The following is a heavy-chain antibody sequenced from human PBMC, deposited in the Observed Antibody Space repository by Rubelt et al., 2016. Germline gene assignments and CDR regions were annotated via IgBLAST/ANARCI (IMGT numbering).Heavy chain of an antibody. CDR3: ARVSGWYRAPGQDFDY. D-gene: IGHD6-19*01. CDR1: GGSISSSSYY. Sequence: QLQLQESGPGLVKPSETLSLTCTVSGGSISSSSYYWGWIRQPPGKGLEWIGSIYYSGSTNYNPSLKSRVTISVDTSKNQFSLKLSSVTAADTAVYYCARVSGWYRAPGQDFDYWGQGTLVTVSS. J-gene: IGHJ4*02. CDR2: IYYSGST. V-gene: IGHV4-39*07.